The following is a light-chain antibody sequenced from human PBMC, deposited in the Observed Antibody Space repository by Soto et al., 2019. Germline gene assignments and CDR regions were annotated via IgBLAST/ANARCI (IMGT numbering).Light chain of an antibody. CDR1: SNDGGAYGY. J-gene: IGLJ3*02. CDR3: ASYISSGTWV. Sequence: QSALTQPASVSGSPGQSITISCTGISNDGGAYGYVSWYQLHSGKAPKLVIYEVRNRPSGVSNRFSGSKSGNTASLTISGLQAEDEADYFCASYISSGTWVFGGGTKLTVL. CDR2: EVR. V-gene: IGLV2-14*01.